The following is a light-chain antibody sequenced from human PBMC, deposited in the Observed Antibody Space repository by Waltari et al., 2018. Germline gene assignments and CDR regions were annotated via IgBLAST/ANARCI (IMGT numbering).Light chain of an antibody. Sequence: EIVLTQSPPTLSLSPGERATLSCRASQSVSSYLAWYQQKPGQAPRLLIYDASHRATGIPARFSGSGSGTDFTLTISSLEPEDFAVYYCQQRSNWPSFGQGTRLEIK. CDR3: QQRSNWPS. J-gene: IGKJ5*01. CDR2: DAS. CDR1: QSVSSY. V-gene: IGKV3-11*01.